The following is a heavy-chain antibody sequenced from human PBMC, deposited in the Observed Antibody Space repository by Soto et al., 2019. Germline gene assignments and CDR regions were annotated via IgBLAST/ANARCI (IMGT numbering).Heavy chain of an antibody. CDR3: ARDPYITMIGVVRGAFDI. Sequence: GGSLRLSCAASGFAFISYAIHFIGQSPGRWRDWLAVISYDGSNKFYAASVKGRSTITRDKSKSTRYLQMSSLRAEDTAVYYCARDPYITMIGVVRGAFDIWGQGTMVTVSS. J-gene: IGHJ3*02. CDR1: GFAFISYA. V-gene: IGHV3-30*15. D-gene: IGHD3-22*01. CDR2: ISYDGSNK.